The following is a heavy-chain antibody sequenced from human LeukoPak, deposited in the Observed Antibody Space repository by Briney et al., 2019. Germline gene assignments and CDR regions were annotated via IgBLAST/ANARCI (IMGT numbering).Heavy chain of an antibody. V-gene: IGHV4-59*01. CDR2: IYYSGST. D-gene: IGHD3-9*01. J-gene: IGHJ6*03. Sequence: SETLSLTCTVSGGSISSYYWSWIRQPPGKGLEWIGYIYYSGSTNYNPSLKSRVTISVDTSKNQFSLKLSSVTAADTAVYYCARVTADYDILTGYYSLYYMDVWGKGTTVTISS. CDR3: ARVTADYDILTGYYSLYYMDV. CDR1: GGSISSYY.